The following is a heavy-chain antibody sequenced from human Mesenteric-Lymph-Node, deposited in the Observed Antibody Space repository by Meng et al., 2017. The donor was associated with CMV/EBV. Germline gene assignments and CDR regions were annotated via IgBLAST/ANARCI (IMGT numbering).Heavy chain of an antibody. J-gene: IGHJ4*02. CDR2: ISGSGSST. CDR3: AKRSGYGANSFFDN. D-gene: IGHD4-23*01. Sequence: GESLKISCAASGFTFSNYAMSWARQAPGKGLEWVSTISGSGSSTYYADSVRGQFTISRDNSKNTVYLQVNSLRAGDTAIYYCAKRSGYGANSFFDNWGQGTLVTVS. CDR1: GFTFSNYA. V-gene: IGHV3-23*01.